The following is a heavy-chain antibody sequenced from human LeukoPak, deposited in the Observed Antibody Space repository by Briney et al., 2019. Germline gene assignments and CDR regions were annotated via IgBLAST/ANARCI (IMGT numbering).Heavy chain of an antibody. CDR2: INHSGST. D-gene: IGHD3-10*01. CDR3: ARTGGSGSYMGYYFDY. Sequence: PSETLSLTCAVYGGSFSGYYWSWIRQPPGKGLEWIGEINHSGSTNYNPSLKSRVTISVDTSKNQFSLKLSSVTAADTAVYYCARTGGSGSYMGYYFDYWGQGTLVTVSS. J-gene: IGHJ4*02. V-gene: IGHV4-34*01. CDR1: GGSFSGYY.